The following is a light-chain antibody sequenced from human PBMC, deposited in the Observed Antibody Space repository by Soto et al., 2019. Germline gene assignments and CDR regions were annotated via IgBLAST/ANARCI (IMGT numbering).Light chain of an antibody. V-gene: IGKV3-20*01. J-gene: IGKJ4*01. CDR1: KSVSSSN. CDR2: GAS. CDR3: QQYGSSPLT. Sequence: EIVLTQSPGTLSLSPGERATLSCRASKSVSSSNLAWYQQKPGQAPRLLMYGASSRATGIPDRFSGSGSGTDFTLSISRLEPEDFAVYYCQQYGSSPLTFGGGTKVEIK.